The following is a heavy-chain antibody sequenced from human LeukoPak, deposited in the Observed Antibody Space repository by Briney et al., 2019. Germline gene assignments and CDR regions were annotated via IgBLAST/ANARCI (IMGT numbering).Heavy chain of an antibody. D-gene: IGHD5-12*01. Sequence: SETLSLTYAVYGGSFSGYYWSWIRQPPGKGLEWIGEINHSGSTNYNPSLKSRVTISVDTSKNQFSLKLSSVTAADTAVYYCASRIVPSSDFDYWGQGTLVTVSS. CDR2: INHSGST. V-gene: IGHV4-34*01. J-gene: IGHJ4*02. CDR1: GGSFSGYY. CDR3: ASRIVPSSDFDY.